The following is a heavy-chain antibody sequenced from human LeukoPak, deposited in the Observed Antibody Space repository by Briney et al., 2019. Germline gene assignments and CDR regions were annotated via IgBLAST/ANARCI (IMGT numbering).Heavy chain of an antibody. Sequence: GGSLRLSCAASGFTFSSYAMSWVRQAPGKGLEWVSTISGSGVSTYYADSVEGRFTISRDNSKSTLYLQMNSLRAEATALYYCATRTGSRTEFDSWGQGTLLTVSS. D-gene: IGHD1-26*01. J-gene: IGHJ4*02. CDR1: GFTFSSYA. V-gene: IGHV3-23*01. CDR3: ATRTGSRTEFDS. CDR2: ISGSGVST.